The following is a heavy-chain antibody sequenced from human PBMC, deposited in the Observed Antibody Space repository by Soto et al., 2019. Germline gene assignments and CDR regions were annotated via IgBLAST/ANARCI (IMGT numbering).Heavy chain of an antibody. CDR1: GGTVSSYA. J-gene: IGHJ4*02. Sequence: SVKVSCKASGGTVSSYAISWVRQAPGQGLEWMGGIIPIFGTANYAQKFQGRVTITADESTSTAYMELSSLRSEDTAVYYCARVERELLDGPFDYWGQGTLVTVSS. D-gene: IGHD1-26*01. V-gene: IGHV1-69*13. CDR2: IIPIFGTA. CDR3: ARVERELLDGPFDY.